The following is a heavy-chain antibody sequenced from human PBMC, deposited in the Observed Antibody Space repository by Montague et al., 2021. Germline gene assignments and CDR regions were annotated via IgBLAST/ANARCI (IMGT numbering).Heavy chain of an antibody. V-gene: IGHV4-59*08. D-gene: IGHD3-10*01. Sequence: SETLSPTRTVSSGSIFHAHWSWVRQPAGKGLEWLGSMFYGGATSNNPPLKSRATMSIDTSTNQFSLKLSFVTAADTAVYYCAKQDYFVSGTSYKGFDPWGQGILVTVSS. J-gene: IGHJ5*02. CDR1: SGSIFHAH. CDR2: MFYGGAT. CDR3: AKQDYFVSGTSYKGFDP.